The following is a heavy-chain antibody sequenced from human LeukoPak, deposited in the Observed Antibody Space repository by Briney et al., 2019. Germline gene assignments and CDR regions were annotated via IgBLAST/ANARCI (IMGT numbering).Heavy chain of an antibody. J-gene: IGHJ4*02. V-gene: IGHV4-39*07. D-gene: IGHD3-10*01. CDR2: IYSSGST. CDR1: GGSITTSTYY. Sequence: SETLSLTCTVSGGSITTSTYYWAWIRQPPGKGLEWIGSIYSSGSTYYNPSLKSRVTISVDTSKNQFSLNLSSVTAADTAVYYCARGYGYYYGSGSYLDYWGQGTLVTVSS. CDR3: ARGYGYYYGSGSYLDY.